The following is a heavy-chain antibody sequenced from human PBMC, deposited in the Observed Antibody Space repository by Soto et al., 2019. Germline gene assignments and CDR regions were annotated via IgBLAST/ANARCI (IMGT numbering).Heavy chain of an antibody. Sequence: GGSLRLSCAASGFTFSSYAMSWVRQAPGKGLEWVSAISGSGGSTYYADSVKGRFTISRDNSKNTLYLQMNSLRAEDTAVYYCAKDIDCYGSRIDAFDIWGQGTMVTVSS. V-gene: IGHV3-23*01. CDR2: ISGSGGST. D-gene: IGHD3-10*01. J-gene: IGHJ3*02. CDR3: AKDIDCYGSRIDAFDI. CDR1: GFTFSSYA.